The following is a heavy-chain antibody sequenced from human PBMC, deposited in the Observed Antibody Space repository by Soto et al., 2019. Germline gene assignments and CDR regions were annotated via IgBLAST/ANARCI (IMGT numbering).Heavy chain of an antibody. CDR2: ISSSSSYI. Sequence: GGSLRLSCAASGFTFSSYSMNWVRQAPGKGPEWVSSISSSSSYIYYADSVKGRFTISRDNAKNSLYLQMNSLRAEDTAVYYCARAIEYCSSTSCYGFHYWGQGTLVTVSS. CDR1: GFTFSSYS. CDR3: ARAIEYCSSTSCYGFHY. D-gene: IGHD2-2*01. J-gene: IGHJ4*02. V-gene: IGHV3-21*01.